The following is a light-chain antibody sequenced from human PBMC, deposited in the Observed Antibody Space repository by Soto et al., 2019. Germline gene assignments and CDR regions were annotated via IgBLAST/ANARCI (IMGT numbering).Light chain of an antibody. V-gene: IGKV1-39*01. J-gene: IGKJ1*01. CDR2: AAS. CDR1: QSISSY. CDR3: QQTYSSPWT. Sequence: DVQMTQSPSSLSASVGDRVTITCRASQSISSYLNWYQQIPGKAPKFLIYAASTLQSGVPSRFSGSGSGTDFTLTISSLQPEDFATYYFQQTYSSPWTFGQGTKGEI.